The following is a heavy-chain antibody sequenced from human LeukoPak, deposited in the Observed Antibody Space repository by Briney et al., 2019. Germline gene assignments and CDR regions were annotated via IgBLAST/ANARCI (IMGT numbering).Heavy chain of an antibody. Sequence: PSETLSLTCTVSGGSISSYYWSWVRQTAGKGLEWIGRIYSIGRTNNNPSLKRRVTMSVDTSKIQFSLRLMSVTAADTAVYYCARQIASAGTAGFDFWGQGTLVTVSS. V-gene: IGHV4-4*07. D-gene: IGHD6-13*01. CDR1: GGSISSYY. CDR3: ARQIASAGTAGFDF. CDR2: IYSIGRT. J-gene: IGHJ4*02.